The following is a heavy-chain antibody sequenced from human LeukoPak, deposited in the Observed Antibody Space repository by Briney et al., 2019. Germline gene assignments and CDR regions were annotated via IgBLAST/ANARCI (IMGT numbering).Heavy chain of an antibody. CDR3: AKDLSFVVVPAAQLGDYYYYGMDV. D-gene: IGHD2-2*01. CDR2: IKNDGAVK. CDR1: GFTFSYHW. J-gene: IGHJ6*02. Sequence: PGGSLRLSCAASGFTFSYHWMTWVRQAPGKGLEWVANIKNDGAVKNYVDSVKGRFTISRDNAKNSLYLQMNSLRAEDTAVYYCAKDLSFVVVPAAQLGDYYYYGMDVWGQGTTVTVSS. V-gene: IGHV3-7*01.